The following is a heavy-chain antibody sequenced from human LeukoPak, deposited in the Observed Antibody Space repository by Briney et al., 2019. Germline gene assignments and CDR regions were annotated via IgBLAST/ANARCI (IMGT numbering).Heavy chain of an antibody. V-gene: IGHV3-64D*06. CDR1: GFIFSGYD. J-gene: IGHJ6*04. D-gene: IGHD2-2*01. CDR2: INSNGANT. Sequence: PGGFLRLSCSASGFIFSGYDMHWVRQAPGKGLEYVSAINSNGANTYYADSVKGRFTISRDSSRNTLYLQVSSLGPDDTAVYYCVRGVVPAAANGMDVWGKGTTITVSS. CDR3: VRGVVPAAANGMDV.